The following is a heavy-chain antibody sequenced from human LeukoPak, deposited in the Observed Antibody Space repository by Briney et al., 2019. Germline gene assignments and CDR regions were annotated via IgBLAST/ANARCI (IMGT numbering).Heavy chain of an antibody. J-gene: IGHJ5*02. CDR3: ARHGYSSSWYSPGNWFNP. CDR2: IYPGDSDT. CDR1: GYSFTSYW. D-gene: IGHD6-13*01. V-gene: IGHV5-51*01. Sequence: GESLKISCKGSGYSFTSYWIGWVRQMPGKGLEWMGIIYPGDSDTRYSPSFQGQVTISADKSISTAYLQWSSLKASDTAMYYCARHGYSSSWYSPGNWFNPWGQGTLVTVSS.